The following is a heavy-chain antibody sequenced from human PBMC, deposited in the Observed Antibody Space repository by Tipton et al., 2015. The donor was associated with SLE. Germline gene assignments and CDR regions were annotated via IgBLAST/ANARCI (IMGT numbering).Heavy chain of an antibody. CDR1: GGSISSSSYY. CDR2: IYYSGST. CDR3: ARTSTYYDFWSGSYYYYYYMDV. J-gene: IGHJ6*03. D-gene: IGHD3-3*01. Sequence: TPSLTCTVSGGSISSSSYYWGWIRQPPGKGLEWIGSIYYSGSTYYNPSLKSRVTISVDTSKNQFSLKLSSVTAADTAVYYCARTSTYYDFWSGSYYYYYYMDVWGKGTTVTVSS. V-gene: IGHV4-39*01.